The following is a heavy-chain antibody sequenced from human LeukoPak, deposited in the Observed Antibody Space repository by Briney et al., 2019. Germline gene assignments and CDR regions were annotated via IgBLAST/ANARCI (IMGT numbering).Heavy chain of an antibody. D-gene: IGHD3-3*01. CDR3: ARQTTTIFGVVTPRGYFDY. CDR2: ISAYNGNT. CDR1: GYTFTSYG. V-gene: IGHV1-18*01. J-gene: IGHJ4*02. Sequence: ASVKVSCKASGYTFTSYGISWVRQAPGQGLEWMGWISAYNGNTNYAQKLQGRVTMTTDTSTSTAYMELRSLRSDDTAVYYCARQTTTIFGVVTPRGYFDYWGQGTLVTVSS.